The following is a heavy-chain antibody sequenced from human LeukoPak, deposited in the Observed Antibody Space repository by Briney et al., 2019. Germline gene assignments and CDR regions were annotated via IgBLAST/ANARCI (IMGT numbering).Heavy chain of an antibody. V-gene: IGHV1-69*04. CDR3: ARDRLMGDIAAAGKD. Sequence: RASVKVSCKASGGTFSSYAISWVRQAPGQGLEWMGRIIPILGIANYAQKFQGRVTITADKSTSTAYMELSSLRSEDTAVYYCARDRLMGDIAAAGKDWGQGTLVTVSS. D-gene: IGHD6-13*01. CDR2: IIPILGIA. J-gene: IGHJ4*02. CDR1: GGTFSSYA.